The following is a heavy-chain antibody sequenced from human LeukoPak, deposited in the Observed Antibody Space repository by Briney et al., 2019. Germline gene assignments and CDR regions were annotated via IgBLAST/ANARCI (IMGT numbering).Heavy chain of an antibody. Sequence: PGRSLRLSCAASGFTFDDYAMHWVRQVPGKGLEWVSSINWNGGSTGYADSVKGRFTISRDNARNSLYLQMNSLRVEDTALYHCAREGIDCSGGSCYSPPHFYMDVWGKGTTVTVSS. CDR2: INWNGGST. J-gene: IGHJ6*03. V-gene: IGHV3-20*01. CDR3: AREGIDCSGGSCYSPPHFYMDV. D-gene: IGHD2-15*01. CDR1: GFTFDDYA.